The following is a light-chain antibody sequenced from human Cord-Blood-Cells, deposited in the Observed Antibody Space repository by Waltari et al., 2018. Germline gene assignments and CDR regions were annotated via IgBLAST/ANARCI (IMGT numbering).Light chain of an antibody. Sequence: QSALTQPASVSGSPGQLITLSCTGTRSDVGGYNYVSCYQQNPGKAPKLMIYEVSNRPSGVSNRFSGSKSGNTASLTISGLQAEDEADYYCSSYTSSSTLYVFGTGTKVTVL. CDR1: RSDVGGYNY. J-gene: IGLJ1*01. V-gene: IGLV2-14*01. CDR2: EVS. CDR3: SSYTSSSTLYV.